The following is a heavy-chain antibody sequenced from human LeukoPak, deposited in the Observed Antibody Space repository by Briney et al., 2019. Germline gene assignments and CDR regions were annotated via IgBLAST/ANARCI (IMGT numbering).Heavy chain of an antibody. J-gene: IGHJ4*02. CDR3: ARDASLSGIVVVPAAYFDY. V-gene: IGHV1-46*01. Sequence: ASGRVSCKAAGYTVTSYYMHWGGQAAGQGREGRGVINPSGGSTSYAQKFQGRVTMTRDTSTSTAYMELSSLRSEDTAVYYCARDASLSGIVVVPAAYFDYWGQGTLVTVSS. D-gene: IGHD2-2*01. CDR2: INPSGGST. CDR1: GYTVTSYY.